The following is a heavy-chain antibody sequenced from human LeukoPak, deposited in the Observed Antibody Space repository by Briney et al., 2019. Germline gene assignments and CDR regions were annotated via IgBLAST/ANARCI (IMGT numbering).Heavy chain of an antibody. CDR1: GYRFTSYR. J-gene: IGHJ4*02. V-gene: IGHV5-51*01. D-gene: IGHD6-13*01. Sequence: GKPLHISCKASGYRFTSYRIGCVRQPPGKGLEWLGIIYSGDPDTRYSPSFQGQVTISADKSISTAYLQWSSLKASDTAMYFCARAGIAAAGTSPFDYWGQGTLVTVSS. CDR3: ARAGIAAAGTSPFDY. CDR2: IYSGDPDT.